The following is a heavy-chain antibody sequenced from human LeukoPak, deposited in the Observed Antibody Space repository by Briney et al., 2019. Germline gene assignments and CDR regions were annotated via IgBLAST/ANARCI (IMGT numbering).Heavy chain of an antibody. V-gene: IGHV3-23*01. J-gene: IGHJ4*02. CDR2: ISGSGGST. Sequence: PGGSLRLSCAPSGFTFSIYSTNWVRQAPGKGLGWVSAISGSGGSTYYAYTVKGLSTITRHNTKNTLNQQINSLRAEDTAVYYCARRGEILDYWGQGTLVTVSS. CDR3: ARRGEILDY. CDR1: GFTFSIYS. D-gene: IGHD3-16*01.